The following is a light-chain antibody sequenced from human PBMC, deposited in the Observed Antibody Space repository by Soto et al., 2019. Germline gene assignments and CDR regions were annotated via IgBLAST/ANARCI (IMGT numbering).Light chain of an antibody. CDR1: SSDIGSNT. CDR3: ASWDDSLNGWV. CDR2: SDN. V-gene: IGLV1-44*01. J-gene: IGLJ3*02. Sequence: QSVLTQPPSASGTPGQRVAISCSGSSSDIGSNTVNWYQHLPGTAPQLLMYSDNQRPSGVPDRFSGSKSGTSASLAISGLKSEDEGDYYCASWDDSLNGWVFGGGTKVTVL.